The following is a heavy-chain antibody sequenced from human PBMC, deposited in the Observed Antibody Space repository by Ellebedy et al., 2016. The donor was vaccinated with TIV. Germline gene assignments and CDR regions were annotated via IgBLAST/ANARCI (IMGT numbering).Heavy chain of an antibody. D-gene: IGHD4-23*01. CDR3: ARGPYGGISVWYFDV. Sequence: ASVKVSCKASGYTFTGYYMHWVRQAPGQGLEWMGWISAYSGYTNYAQKLQGRVTMTTDTSTSTAYMELRSLRSDDTAVYYCARGPYGGISVWYFDVWGRGTLVTVSS. CDR2: ISAYSGYT. V-gene: IGHV1-18*04. J-gene: IGHJ2*01. CDR1: GYTFTGYY.